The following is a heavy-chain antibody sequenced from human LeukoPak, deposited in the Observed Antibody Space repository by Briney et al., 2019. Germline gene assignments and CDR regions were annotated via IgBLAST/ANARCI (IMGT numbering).Heavy chain of an antibody. D-gene: IGHD4-17*01. Sequence: GGSLRLSCAASGFTFSSSWIHWVRQAPGKGLEWVGRIKRIIDGGTTDYAAPVKGRFTVSRDDSINTLYLQMSSLKTEDTAVYYCAAQGGSGDLRYWGQGTLVTVSS. V-gene: IGHV3-15*01. CDR3: AAQGGSGDLRY. J-gene: IGHJ4*02. CDR2: IKRIIDGGTT. CDR1: GFTFSSSW.